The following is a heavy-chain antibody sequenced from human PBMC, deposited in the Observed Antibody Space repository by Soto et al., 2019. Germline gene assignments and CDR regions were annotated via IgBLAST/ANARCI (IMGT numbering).Heavy chain of an antibody. CDR1: GFTFSSYA. V-gene: IGHV3-23*01. J-gene: IGHJ4*02. Sequence: GGSLRLSCAASGFTFSSYAMSWVRQAPGKGLEWVSAISGSGGSTYYADSVKGRFTISRDNSKNTLYLQMNSLRAEDTAVYYCAKARGKYSGYDSEFDYWGQGTLVTVSS. CDR3: AKARGKYSGYDSEFDY. CDR2: ISGSGGST. D-gene: IGHD5-12*01.